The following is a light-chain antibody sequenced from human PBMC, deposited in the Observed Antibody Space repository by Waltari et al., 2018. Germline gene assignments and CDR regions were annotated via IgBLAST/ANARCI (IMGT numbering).Light chain of an antibody. V-gene: IGKV3-15*01. J-gene: IGKJ1*01. CDR3: QQYDNWLGT. CDR2: GAS. CDR1: QSIRSN. Sequence: EIVMTQSPATLSVFPGERATLSCRASQSIRSNLAWYQHKPGQAPRLLIYGASTRATGLPAWFSGSGSGREFTLTISSLQSEDFAVYFCQQYDNWLGTFGQGTKVEIK.